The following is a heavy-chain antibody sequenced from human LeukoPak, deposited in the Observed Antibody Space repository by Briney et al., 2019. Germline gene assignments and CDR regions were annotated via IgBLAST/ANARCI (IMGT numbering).Heavy chain of an antibody. D-gene: IGHD2-2*01. J-gene: IGHJ4*02. CDR1: GYTVTGYY. Sequence: ASVKVSCKASGYTVTGYYMHWVRQAPGQGLEWMGWINPSSGGTNYAQKFQGRVTMTRDTSISTAYMELSRLRSDDTAIYYCARAVGEYCSSVSCYASDYWGQGTLVTVSS. CDR3: ARAVGEYCSSVSCYASDY. V-gene: IGHV1-2*02. CDR2: INPSSGGT.